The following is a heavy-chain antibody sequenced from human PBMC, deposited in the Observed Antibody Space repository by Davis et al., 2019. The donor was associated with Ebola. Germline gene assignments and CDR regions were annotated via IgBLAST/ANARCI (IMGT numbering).Heavy chain of an antibody. CDR3: ARDFVVIDPTRVVDDYDAFDV. V-gene: IGHV4-4*07. Sequence: SETLSLTCTLSGGSINGNSWSWIRQTAGKGLEWIGRVYTSGSPNYNPSLKSRLTMSIVTSKNQFSLTLGSVTAADTAVYYCARDFVVIDPTRVVDDYDAFDVWGRGTVVTVSS. CDR1: GGSINGNS. J-gene: IGHJ3*01. D-gene: IGHD2-15*01. CDR2: VYTSGSP.